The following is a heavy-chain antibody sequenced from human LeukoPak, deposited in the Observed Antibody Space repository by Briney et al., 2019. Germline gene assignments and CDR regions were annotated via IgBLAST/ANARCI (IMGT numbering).Heavy chain of an antibody. CDR1: GGSISISNSNW. J-gene: IGHJ4*02. V-gene: IGHV4-39*01. D-gene: IGHD2-2*01. CDR3: ARQVSYSTSLLGYYFDY. Sequence: PSGTLSLTCAVSGGSISISNSNWWSWVRQPPGKGLEWIGSMYYSGNTYYNPSLKSRVTMSVDTPKNQFSLKLTSVTAADTAMFYCARQVSYSTSLLGYYFDYWGQGILVTVSS. CDR2: MYYSGNT.